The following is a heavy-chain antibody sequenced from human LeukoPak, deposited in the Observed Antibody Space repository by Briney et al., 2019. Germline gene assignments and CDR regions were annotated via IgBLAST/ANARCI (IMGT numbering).Heavy chain of an antibody. J-gene: IGHJ4*02. Sequence: SETLSLTCTVSGASIGSYYWSWVRQPAGKGLEWIGRIYGSGITDYNASLRSRVTMSIDKSQNQFSLKLTSVTAADTAVYYCAREGPLFCGTDCFSFWGQGTLVTVSS. V-gene: IGHV4-4*07. D-gene: IGHD2-21*02. CDR2: IYGSGIT. CDR3: AREGPLFCGTDCFSF. CDR1: GASIGSYY.